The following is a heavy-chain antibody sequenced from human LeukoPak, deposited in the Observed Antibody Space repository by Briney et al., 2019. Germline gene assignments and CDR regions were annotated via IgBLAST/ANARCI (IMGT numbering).Heavy chain of an antibody. Sequence: ASVKVSCKASGGTFSNYAISWVRQAPGQGLEWMGGIIPIFATTNYAQKFQGRVTITTDESTSTAYMELSSLRSEDTAVYYCARVSRGHRGYFDSWGQGTLVTVSS. CDR1: GGTFSNYA. CDR3: ARVSRGHRGYFDS. D-gene: IGHD1-14*01. J-gene: IGHJ4*02. CDR2: IIPIFATT. V-gene: IGHV1-69*05.